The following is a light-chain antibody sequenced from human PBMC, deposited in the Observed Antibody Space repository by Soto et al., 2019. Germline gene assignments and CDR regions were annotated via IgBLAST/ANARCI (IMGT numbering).Light chain of an antibody. CDR2: GAS. J-gene: IGKJ1*01. CDR1: QSVSSN. V-gene: IGKV3D-15*01. Sequence: EIVMTQSPATLSVSPGERATLSCRASQSVSSNLAWYQQKPGQAPRLLIYGASTRATGIPARFSGSGSGTEVTLTISSLQSEDFAVYYWQQYNNWPPFTFGQGTKVEIK. CDR3: QQYNNWPPFT.